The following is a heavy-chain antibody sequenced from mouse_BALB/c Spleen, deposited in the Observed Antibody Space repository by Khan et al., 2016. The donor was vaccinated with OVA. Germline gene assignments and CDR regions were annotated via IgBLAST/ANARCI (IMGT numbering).Heavy chain of an antibody. D-gene: IGHD4-1*01. Sequence: VQLQQSGAELVKPGASVKLSCTASGFNIKDTYMHWVKQRPEQGLEWIGRIDPANGNTKSDPKFQGKATITADTSSNTAYLQLSSLTSEDTAVYYSARDYWDEFTYWGQGTLVTVSA. CDR3: ARDYWDEFTY. V-gene: IGHV14-3*02. CDR1: GFNIKDTY. CDR2: IDPANGNT. J-gene: IGHJ3*01.